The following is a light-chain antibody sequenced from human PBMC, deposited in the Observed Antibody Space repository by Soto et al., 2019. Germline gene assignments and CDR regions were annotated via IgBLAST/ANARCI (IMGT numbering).Light chain of an antibody. Sequence: LKPSPATLSLYPRDRVTITCRASQDFSNYLAWYQQKPGEAPKLLIYVASTLHSGLPSRFSGSGSGTEFNLTINSLQPEDFATYYCQQLNSCPLTFGGGTKVDIK. V-gene: IGKV1-9*01. CDR2: VAS. CDR3: QQLNSCPLT. CDR1: QDFSNY. J-gene: IGKJ4*01.